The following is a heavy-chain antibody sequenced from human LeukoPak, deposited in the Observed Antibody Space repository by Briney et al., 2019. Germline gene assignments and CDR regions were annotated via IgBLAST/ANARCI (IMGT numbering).Heavy chain of an antibody. J-gene: IGHJ4*02. Sequence: GGSLRLSCAASGFTFSNYWMHWVRQDPGKGLVWVSLINPDGSITNYADSVKGRFTISRDNSKNTLYLQMNSLRAEDTAVYYCARAGDYYDSSGYHPYYFDYWGQGTLVTVSS. CDR2: INPDGSIT. D-gene: IGHD3-22*01. CDR1: GFTFSNYW. V-gene: IGHV3-74*01. CDR3: ARAGDYYDSSGYHPYYFDY.